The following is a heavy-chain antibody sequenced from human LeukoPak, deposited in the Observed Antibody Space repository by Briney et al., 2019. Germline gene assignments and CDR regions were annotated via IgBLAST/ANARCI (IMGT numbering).Heavy chain of an antibody. CDR3: ARGRGTQYGSGIPYFDY. J-gene: IGHJ4*02. CDR1: GGSFSGYY. Sequence: SETLSLTCAVYGGSFSGYYWSWIRQPPGKGLEWTGEINHSGSTNYNPSLKSRVTISVDTSKNQFSLKLSSVTAADTAVYYCARGRGTQYGSGIPYFDYWGQGTLVTVSS. V-gene: IGHV4-34*01. D-gene: IGHD3-10*01. CDR2: INHSGST.